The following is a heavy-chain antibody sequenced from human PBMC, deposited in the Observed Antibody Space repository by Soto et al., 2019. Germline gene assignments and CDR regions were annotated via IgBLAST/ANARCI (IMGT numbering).Heavy chain of an antibody. CDR2: VNPGGYST. V-gene: IGHV3-23*01. D-gene: IGHD5-12*01. CDR1: GFTFTSYS. J-gene: IGHJ4*02. Sequence: EVQLLQSGEGLVQPGGSLRLSCAASGFTFTSYSMTWVCQTPGKGLEWVAAVNPGGYSTYYADSVKGRFTISRDNSNKTLYLQMNSLRAEDTAVYYCAKDLRAGSGYDFDYRDQGTLVTVSS. CDR3: AKDLRAGSGYDFDY.